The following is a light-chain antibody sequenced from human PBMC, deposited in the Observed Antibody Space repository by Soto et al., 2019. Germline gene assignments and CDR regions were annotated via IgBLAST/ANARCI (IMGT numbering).Light chain of an antibody. J-gene: IGLJ2*01. CDR1: SSDVGSHNY. CDR3: SSFTGTSTV. V-gene: IGLV2-14*03. CDR2: DVS. Sequence: QSALTQPASVSGSPGQSITISCTETSSDVGSHNYVSWYQQHPGKAPKLVIYDVSDRPSGISNRFSGSKSGNTASLPISGLQPDGGADYYCSSFTGTSTVFGGGTKRTVL.